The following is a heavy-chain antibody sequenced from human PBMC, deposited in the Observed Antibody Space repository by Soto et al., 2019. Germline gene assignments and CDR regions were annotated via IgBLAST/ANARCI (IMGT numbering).Heavy chain of an antibody. CDR1: GFTFSSYG. D-gene: IGHD2-15*01. CDR2: IWYDGSNK. J-gene: IGHJ4*02. Sequence: GGSLRLSCAASGFTFSSYGMHWVRQAPGKGLEWVAVIWYDGSNKYYADSVKGRFTISRDNSKNTLYLQMNSLRAEDTAVYYCARDREGGCSWLFDYWGQGTLVTVSS. V-gene: IGHV3-33*01. CDR3: ARDREGGCSWLFDY.